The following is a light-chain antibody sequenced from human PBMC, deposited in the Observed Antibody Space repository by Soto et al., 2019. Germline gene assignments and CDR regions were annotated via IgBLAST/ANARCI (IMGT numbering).Light chain of an antibody. Sequence: DIQMTQSPSSLSASVGDRVTITCRASQSISSYLNWYQQKPGKAPKLLIYAASTLQSGVPSRFSGSGSGTDFTLTIISLQPDDFATYYCQQSYSTPTTFGQGTKVDIK. CDR2: AAS. CDR3: QQSYSTPTT. V-gene: IGKV1-39*01. J-gene: IGKJ1*01. CDR1: QSISSY.